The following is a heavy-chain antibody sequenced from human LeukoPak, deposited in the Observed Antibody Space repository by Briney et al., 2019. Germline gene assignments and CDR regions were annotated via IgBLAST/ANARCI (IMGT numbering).Heavy chain of an antibody. CDR1: GFTFSSYS. CDR3: ARDSGRAAY. V-gene: IGHV3-48*01. J-gene: IGHJ4*02. Sequence: GGSLRLSCAASGFTFSSYSMNWVRQAPGKGLEWVSYISSSSSTIYYADSVKGRFTISRDNAKNSLYLQMNSLRAEDTAVYYCARDSGRAAYWGQGTLVTVSS. CDR2: ISSSSSTI. D-gene: IGHD3-10*01.